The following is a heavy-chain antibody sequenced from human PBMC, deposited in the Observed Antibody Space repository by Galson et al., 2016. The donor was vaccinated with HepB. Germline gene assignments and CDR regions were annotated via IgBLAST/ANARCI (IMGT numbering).Heavy chain of an antibody. J-gene: IGHJ5*02. Sequence: SLRLSCAASGLTFSTYAMSWVRQAPGKGLEWVSLISGSGSSTFYADSVNGRFTISRDNSKNTLYLQMNSLRAEDTDVYYCAKRYCSGGCCYHVDHWGQGTLVTVSS. CDR2: ISGSGSST. CDR3: AKRYCSGGCCYHVDH. V-gene: IGHV3-23*01. CDR1: GLTFSTYA. D-gene: IGHD2-15*01.